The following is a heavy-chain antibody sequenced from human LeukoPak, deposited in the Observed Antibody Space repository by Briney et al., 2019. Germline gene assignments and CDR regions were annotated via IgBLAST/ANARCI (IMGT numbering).Heavy chain of an antibody. CDR3: AKRGVVIRVILVGFHKEAYYFDS. V-gene: IGHV3-23*01. CDR1: ERKLRNYG. CDR2: ISGSGGGT. Sequence: AGGILRLSWAVAERKLRNYGMSWVSQAPGKGLEWVAGISGSGGGTNYADSVKGRFTISRDNPKNTLFLQMNNLRAEDTAVYFCAKRGVVIRVILVGFHKEAYYFDSWGQGALVTVSS. J-gene: IGHJ4*02. D-gene: IGHD3-22*01.